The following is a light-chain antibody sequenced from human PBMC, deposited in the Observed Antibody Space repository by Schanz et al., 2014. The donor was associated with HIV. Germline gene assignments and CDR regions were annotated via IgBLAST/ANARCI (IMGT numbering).Light chain of an antibody. CDR3: SSYTTSSTLV. V-gene: IGLV2-14*03. J-gene: IGLJ2*01. Sequence: QSALTQPASVSGSLGQSITISCTGTSGDVGRYDYVSWYQQHPGQAPKLLIYDVTYRPSGISNRFSGSKSAYTASLTISGLQAEDEADYYCSSYTTSSTLVLGGGTKVTVL. CDR1: SGDVGRYDY. CDR2: DVT.